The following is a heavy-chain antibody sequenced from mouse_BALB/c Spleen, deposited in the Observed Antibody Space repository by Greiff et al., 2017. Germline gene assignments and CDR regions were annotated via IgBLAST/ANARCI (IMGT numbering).Heavy chain of an antibody. J-gene: IGHJ4*01. D-gene: IGHD2-1*01. V-gene: IGHV5-12-2*01. CDR3: ARHWGSTIGAMDY. CDR2: ISNGGGST. CDR1: GFTFSSYT. Sequence: EVMLVESGGGLVQPGGSLKLSCAASGFTFSSYTMSWVRQTPEKRLEWVAYISNGGGSTYYPDTVKGRFTISRDNAKNTLYLQMSSLKSEDTAMYYCARHWGSTIGAMDYWGQGTSVTVSS.